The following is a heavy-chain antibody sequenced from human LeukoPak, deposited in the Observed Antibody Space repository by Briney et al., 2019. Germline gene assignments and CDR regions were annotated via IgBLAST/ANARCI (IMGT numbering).Heavy chain of an antibody. CDR1: GFTFSSYE. Sequence: GGSLRLSCTAAGFTFSSYEMNWVRQAPGKGLEWVSYISSSGSTIYYADSVKGRFTISRDNAKNLLYLQMNSLRAEDTAVYYCAELGITMIGGVWGKGTTVTISS. CDR2: ISSSGSTI. D-gene: IGHD3-10*02. J-gene: IGHJ6*04. CDR3: AELGITMIGGV. V-gene: IGHV3-48*03.